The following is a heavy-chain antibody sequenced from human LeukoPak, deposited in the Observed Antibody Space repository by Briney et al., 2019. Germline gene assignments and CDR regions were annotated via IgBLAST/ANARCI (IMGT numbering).Heavy chain of an antibody. CDR2: IIPVFGTA. D-gene: IGHD3-10*01. CDR3: ARVSRTSMVRGIITFDY. CDR1: GGTFSSYA. V-gene: IGHV1-69*13. J-gene: IGHJ4*02. Sequence: SVKVSCKASGGTFSSYAISWVRQAPGQGLEWMGGIIPVFGTANYAQKFQGRVTITADESTSTAYMELSSLRSEDTAVYFYARVSRTSMVRGIITFDYWGQGTLVTVSS.